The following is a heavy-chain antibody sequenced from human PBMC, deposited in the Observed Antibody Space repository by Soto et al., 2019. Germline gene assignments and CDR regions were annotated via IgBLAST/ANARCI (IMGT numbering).Heavy chain of an antibody. CDR1: GFTFSSYG. CDR3: ARGASDYAYYFDY. V-gene: IGHV3-33*01. D-gene: IGHD4-17*01. Sequence: QVQLVESGGGVVQPGRSLRLSCAASGFTFSSYGMLWVRQAPGKGLEWVAVIWYDGSNKYYADSVKGRFTISRDNSKNTLYLQMNSLRAEDTAVYYCARGASDYAYYFDYWGQGTLVTVSS. CDR2: IWYDGSNK. J-gene: IGHJ4*02.